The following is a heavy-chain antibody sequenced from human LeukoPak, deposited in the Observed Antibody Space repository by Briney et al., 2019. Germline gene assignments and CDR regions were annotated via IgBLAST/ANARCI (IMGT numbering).Heavy chain of an antibody. Sequence: GGSLRLSCAVSGFTFSSYNMIWVRQAPGKGLEWVANINQDGGGRYYVDSVQGRFIISRDNAQNSVHLQMNSLRAKDTAVYYCATRYCSIAACRASSYKCMDDWGKGTTVIVSS. CDR2: INQDGGGR. D-gene: IGHD2-2*01. V-gene: IGHV3-7*01. CDR1: GFTFSSYN. CDR3: ATRYCSIAACRASSYKCMDD. J-gene: IGHJ6*04.